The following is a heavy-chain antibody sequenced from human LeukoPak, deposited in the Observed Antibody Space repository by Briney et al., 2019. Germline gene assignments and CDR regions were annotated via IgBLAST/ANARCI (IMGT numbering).Heavy chain of an antibody. Sequence: GGSLRLSCAASGFTFSSHSMNWVRQAPGKGLEWVSSISSSSSYIYYADSVKGRFTISRDNAKNSLYLQMNSLRAEDTAVYYCARVGLYGGNSGTDYWGQGTLVTVSS. CDR3: ARVGLYGGNSGTDY. V-gene: IGHV3-21*01. CDR2: ISSSSSYI. CDR1: GFTFSSHS. D-gene: IGHD4-23*01. J-gene: IGHJ4*02.